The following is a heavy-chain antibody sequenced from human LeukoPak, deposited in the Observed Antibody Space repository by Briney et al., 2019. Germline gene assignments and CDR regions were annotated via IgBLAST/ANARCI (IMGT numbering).Heavy chain of an antibody. D-gene: IGHD3-10*01. CDR1: GFTFSSYA. J-gene: IGHJ4*02. CDR3: ARRTTGSNLDY. CDR2: ISGSGGSS. V-gene: IGHV3-23*01. Sequence: PGGSLRLSCAASGFTFSSYAMSWVRQAXXXXXEWVSSISGSGGSSYYADSVKGPFTISRDNSKNTLYLQMNSLRAEDTAVYYCARRTTGSNLDYWGQGTLVTVSS.